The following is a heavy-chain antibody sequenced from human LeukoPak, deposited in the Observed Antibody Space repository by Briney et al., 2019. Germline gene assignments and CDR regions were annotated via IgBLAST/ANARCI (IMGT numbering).Heavy chain of an antibody. CDR3: ARERPPGDSSNWFLEGYFDI. CDR1: GGTFSSYA. V-gene: IGHV1-69*05. Sequence: SVKVSCKASGGTFSSYAITWVRQAPGQGLEWMGRIIPIFGTANYAQKFQGRVTITTNESTSTAYMELSTLRSDDTAVYYCARERPPGDSSNWFLEGYFDIWGQGTLVTVSS. D-gene: IGHD6-13*01. CDR2: IIPIFGTA. J-gene: IGHJ4*02.